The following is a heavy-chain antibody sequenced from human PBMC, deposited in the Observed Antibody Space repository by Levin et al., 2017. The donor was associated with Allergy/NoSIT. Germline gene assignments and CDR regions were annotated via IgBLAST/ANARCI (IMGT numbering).Heavy chain of an antibody. CDR1: GGSISSYY. CDR2: IYYSGST. V-gene: IGHV4-59*01. CDR3: ARGAATDWYFDL. Sequence: PSETLSLTCTVSGGSISSYYWSWIRQPPGKGLEWIGYIYYSGSTNYNPSLKRRVTISVDTSKNQFSLKLSSVTAADTAVYYCARGAATDWYFDLWGRGTLVTVSS. D-gene: IGHD2-15*01. J-gene: IGHJ2*01.